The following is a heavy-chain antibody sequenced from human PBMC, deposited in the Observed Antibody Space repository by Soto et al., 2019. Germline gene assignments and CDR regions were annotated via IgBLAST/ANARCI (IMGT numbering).Heavy chain of an antibody. D-gene: IGHD3-10*01. CDR3: VKNSGWFNT. J-gene: IGHJ5*02. CDR1: GFRLSTSD. V-gene: IGHV3-23*01. CDR2: IEGSGEIT. Sequence: GGSLKLGCAASGFRLSTSDMSGVRQATGKGLEWLATIEGSGEITYYADSVKGRFTISRDNSKSTVYLQMDSLTADDTAVYFCVKNSGWFNTWGQGAPVT.